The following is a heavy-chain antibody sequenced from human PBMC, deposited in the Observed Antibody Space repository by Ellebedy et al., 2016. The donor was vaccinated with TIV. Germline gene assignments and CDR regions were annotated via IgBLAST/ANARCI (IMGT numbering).Heavy chain of an antibody. V-gene: IGHV3-7*01. CDR1: GFTFATYW. Sequence: GGSLRLSXAASGFTFATYWMGWVRQAPGKGLEWVANIKQDGSDKYYVDSVKGRFTISRGNAKSSVYLQMDSLRAEDTAVYYCARHFQLGGLPNAFFDDWGQGTLVTVSS. CDR3: ARHFQLGGLPNAFFDD. D-gene: IGHD2/OR15-2a*01. J-gene: IGHJ4*02. CDR2: IKQDGSDK.